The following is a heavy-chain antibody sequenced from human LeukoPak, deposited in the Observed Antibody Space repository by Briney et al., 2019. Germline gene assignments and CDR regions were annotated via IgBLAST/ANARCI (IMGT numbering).Heavy chain of an antibody. D-gene: IGHD3-22*01. CDR1: GFTFSSSE. V-gene: IGHV3-48*03. CDR2: ISSSGTSI. J-gene: IGHJ4*02. CDR3: ARGEWYYYDA. Sequence: GGSLRLSCAASGFTFSSSEMNWVRQAPGKGLEWVSYISSSGTSIYYVDSVKGRFTISRDNAKNSLYLQMNSLRAEDTAVYYCARGEWYYYDAWGQGTLVTVSS.